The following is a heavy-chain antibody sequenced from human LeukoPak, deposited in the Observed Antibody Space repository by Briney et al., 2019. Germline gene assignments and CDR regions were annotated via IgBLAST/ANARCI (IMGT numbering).Heavy chain of an antibody. J-gene: IGHJ4*02. CDR3: AKALYGDYGRFDY. D-gene: IGHD4-17*01. Sequence: ISDXGSDTHYAXXXXXXXXISXXXSKNTLYLQLNSLRAEDTAVYYCAKALYGDYGRFDYWGQGTLVTVSS. CDR2: ISDXGSDT. V-gene: IGHV3-23*01.